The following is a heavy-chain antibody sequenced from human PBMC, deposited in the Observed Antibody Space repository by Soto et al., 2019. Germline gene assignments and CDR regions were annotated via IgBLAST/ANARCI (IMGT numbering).Heavy chain of an antibody. CDR3: ARIVRANDF. V-gene: IGHV4-4*07. Sequence: PSETLSLTCTVSRASIYTYSWTWIRQPAGKGLQWIGHIYSSGSANYSPSLKSRVSMSVDSSKNQISLKLSSVTAADTAVYYCARIVRANDFWGQGTLVTL. D-gene: IGHD1-26*01. J-gene: IGHJ4*02. CDR1: RASIYTYS. CDR2: IYSSGSA.